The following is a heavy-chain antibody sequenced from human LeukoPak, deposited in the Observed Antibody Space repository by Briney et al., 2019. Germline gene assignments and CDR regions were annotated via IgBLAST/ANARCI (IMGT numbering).Heavy chain of an antibody. Sequence: PSETLSLTCTVSGGSISSGDYYWSWIRQPPGKGLEWIGYIFYSGSTNYNPSLKSRVTMSLDTSKNQFSLKLNSVTAADTAVYYCARTLPGGLFDYWGQGTLVTVSS. CDR3: ARTLPGGLFDY. D-gene: IGHD3-16*01. CDR1: GGSISSGDYY. CDR2: IFYSGST. V-gene: IGHV4-30-4*01. J-gene: IGHJ4*02.